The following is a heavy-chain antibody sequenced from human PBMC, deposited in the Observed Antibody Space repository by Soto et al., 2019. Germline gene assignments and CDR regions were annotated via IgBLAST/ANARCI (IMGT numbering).Heavy chain of an antibody. D-gene: IGHD2-8*02. CDR2: INHSGST. CDR1: GWSFSGYY. V-gene: IGHV4-34*01. CDR3: ARDKITGLFDY. Sequence: QVQLQQWGAGLLKPSETLSLTCAVYGWSFSGYYWTWIRQPPGTGLEWIGEINHSGSTNYNPSLKSRGTKSVDTAKNQFSLKLTSVTAADTAVYYCARDKITGLFDYWGQGTLVTVSS. J-gene: IGHJ4*02.